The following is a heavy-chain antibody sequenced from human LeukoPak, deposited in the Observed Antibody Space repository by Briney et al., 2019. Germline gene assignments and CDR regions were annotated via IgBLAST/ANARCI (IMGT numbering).Heavy chain of an antibody. CDR1: GFTFSSYA. CDR2: IYSGGST. V-gene: IGHV3-53*05. J-gene: IGHJ4*02. D-gene: IGHD3-10*01. Sequence: PGGSLRLSCAASGFTFSSYAMRWVRQAPGKGLEWVSLIYSGGSTYYADSVKGRFTISRDNSKNTLYLQMNSLRAEDTAVYYCAKGCMVRGVSNWGQGTLVTVSS. CDR3: AKGCMVRGVSN.